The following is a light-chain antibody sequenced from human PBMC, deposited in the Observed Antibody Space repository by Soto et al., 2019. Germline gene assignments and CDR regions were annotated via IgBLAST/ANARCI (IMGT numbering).Light chain of an antibody. CDR3: QQADSFPWT. V-gene: IGKV1D-12*01. Sequence: DIQMTQSPSSVSASVGDRVTITCRASQGISSLLAWYQQKQGKAPKLLIYYASNLENGVPSRFSGSGSGPDFTLTISSLQPEDFATYFCQQADSFPWTFGQGTKVEL. CDR2: YAS. CDR1: QGISSL. J-gene: IGKJ1*01.